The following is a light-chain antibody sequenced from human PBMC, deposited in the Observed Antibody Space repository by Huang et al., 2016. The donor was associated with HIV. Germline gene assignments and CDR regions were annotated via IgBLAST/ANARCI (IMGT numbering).Light chain of an antibody. CDR3: QQYYDTPGT. CDR1: QSIFFSSDTRNY. V-gene: IGKV4-1*01. CDR2: WAS. J-gene: IGKJ1*01. Sequence: DIVMSQSPDTLAVSLGERATINCKSSQSVSSQSIFFSSDTRNYLAWYQQKAGQPPKLLIYWASTRHSGVPDRFSGSGSGTDFSLTINNVQAEDVAFYYCQQYYDTPGTFGQGTKVEVK.